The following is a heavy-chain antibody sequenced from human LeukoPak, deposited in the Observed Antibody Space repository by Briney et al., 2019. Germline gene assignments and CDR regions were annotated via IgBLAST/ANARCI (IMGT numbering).Heavy chain of an antibody. D-gene: IGHD4-17*01. CDR3: ARGDYGDYAIDY. V-gene: IGHV4-39*07. J-gene: IGHJ4*02. Sequence: SETLSLTCTVSGGSISSSSYYWGWIRQPPGKGLEWIGEINHSGSTNYNPSLKSRVTISVDTSKNQFSLKLSSVTAADTAVYYCARGDYGDYAIDYWGQGTLVTVSS. CDR2: INHSGST. CDR1: GGSISSSSYY.